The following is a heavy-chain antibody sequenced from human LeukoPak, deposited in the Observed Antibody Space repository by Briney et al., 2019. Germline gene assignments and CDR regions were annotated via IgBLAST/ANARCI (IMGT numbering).Heavy chain of an antibody. V-gene: IGHV3-23*01. Sequence: TGGSLRLSCTASGFTFSTFGMSWVRQAPGKGLECVSAISDSGGSTYYADTVKGRFTISRDNSKNTLYLQMDSLRAEDTAVYYCAKVLRYDSGGYYWYFDLWGRGTLVTVSS. D-gene: IGHD3-22*01. CDR2: ISDSGGST. J-gene: IGHJ2*01. CDR1: GFTFSTFG. CDR3: AKVLRYDSGGYYWYFDL.